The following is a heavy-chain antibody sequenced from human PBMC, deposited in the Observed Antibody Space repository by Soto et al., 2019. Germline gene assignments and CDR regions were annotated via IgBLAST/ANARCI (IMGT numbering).Heavy chain of an antibody. CDR1: GFTFSIYW. Sequence: EVQLVESGGGLVQPGGSLRLSCAASGFTFSIYWMTWVRQAPGRGLEWVANIKQDGSDKYYVDSAKGRFTISRDNARNSLYLQMNSLRAEDTAVYYCARDRYTAALDIWGQGTMVTVSS. CDR3: ARDRYTAALDI. D-gene: IGHD1-26*01. V-gene: IGHV3-7*04. CDR2: IKQDGSDK. J-gene: IGHJ3*02.